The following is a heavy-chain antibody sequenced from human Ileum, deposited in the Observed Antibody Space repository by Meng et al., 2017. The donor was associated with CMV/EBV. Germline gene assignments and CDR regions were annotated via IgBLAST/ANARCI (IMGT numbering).Heavy chain of an antibody. D-gene: IGHD5-12*01. J-gene: IGHJ4*02. CDR2: IKSKTDGGTT. Sequence: GGSLRLSCAASGFTFNNAWMSWVRQAPGKGLEWVGRIKSKTDGGTTDYAAPVKGRFTISRDDSKNMFYLQMNSLKVEDTAMYYCTTQISQSSRWIIDYWGQGTLVTVSS. CDR1: GFTFNNAW. V-gene: IGHV3-15*01. CDR3: TTQISQSSRWIIDY.